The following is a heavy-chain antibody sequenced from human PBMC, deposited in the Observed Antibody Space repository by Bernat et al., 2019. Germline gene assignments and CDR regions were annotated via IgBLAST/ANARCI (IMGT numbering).Heavy chain of an antibody. J-gene: IGHJ3*02. CDR3: ARDDYGDTDAFDI. CDR2: IYYSGST. D-gene: IGHD4-17*01. CDR1: GGSISSYY. Sequence: QVQLQESGPGLVKPSETLSLTCTVSGGSISSYYWSWIRQPPGKGLEWIGYIYYSGSTNYNPSLKSRVTISVDTSKSQFSLKLSSVTAADTAVYYCARDDYGDTDAFDIWGQGTMVTVSS. V-gene: IGHV4-59*01.